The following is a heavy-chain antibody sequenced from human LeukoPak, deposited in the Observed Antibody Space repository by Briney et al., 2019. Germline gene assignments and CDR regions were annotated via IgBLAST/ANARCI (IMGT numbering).Heavy chain of an antibody. J-gene: IGHJ5*02. CDR1: GYTFTRYG. CDR3: ARALLYSSSWYNWFDP. D-gene: IGHD6-13*01. CDR2: ISAYKGNT. Sequence: ASEKVSHKPSGYTFTRYGISWVRQAPGHGLEGMGWISAYKGNTNYAQKLQGSVTMTTDTSTSTAYMALRSLRSDDTAVYYCARALLYSSSWYNWFDPWGQGTLVTVSS. V-gene: IGHV1-18*04.